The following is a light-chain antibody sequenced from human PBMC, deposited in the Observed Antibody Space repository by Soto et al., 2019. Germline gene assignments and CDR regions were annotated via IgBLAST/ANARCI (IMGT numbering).Light chain of an antibody. CDR3: ASWDDSLNGVV. J-gene: IGLJ2*01. CDR2: SNN. CDR1: SSNIGVNT. V-gene: IGLV1-44*01. Sequence: QSVVTQPPSASGTPGQGVTISCSGSSSNIGVNTVNWYQQLPGTAPKLLIYSNNLRPSGVPDRFSGSKSGTSASLAISGLQSEDGADYHCASWDDSLNGVVFGGGTKLTVL.